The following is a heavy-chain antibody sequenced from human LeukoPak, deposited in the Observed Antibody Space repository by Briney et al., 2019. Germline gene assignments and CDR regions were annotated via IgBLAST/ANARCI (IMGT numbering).Heavy chain of an antibody. D-gene: IGHD5-18*01. J-gene: IGHJ4*02. Sequence: SGTLSLTCTVSGGSISSSSYYWGWIRQPPGKGLEWIGSIYYSGSTYYNPSLKSRVTISVDTSKNQFSLKLSSVTAADTAVYYCARSRGYSYGFQFDYWGQGTLVTVSS. CDR3: ARSRGYSYGFQFDY. V-gene: IGHV4-39*07. CDR1: GGSISSSSYY. CDR2: IYYSGST.